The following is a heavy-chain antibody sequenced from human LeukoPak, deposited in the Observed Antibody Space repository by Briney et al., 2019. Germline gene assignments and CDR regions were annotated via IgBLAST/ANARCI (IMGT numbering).Heavy chain of an antibody. D-gene: IGHD2-2*01. Sequence: GGSLRFSCAASGFTFSSYGMHWVRQAQGKGLEGVAFIRYDGRNKYYADSVKGRFTISRDNSKNTLYLQMNSLRAEDTAVYYCAKRYCSSTSCYPDNWFDPWGQGTLVTVSS. CDR1: GFTFSSYG. CDR3: AKRYCSSTSCYPDNWFDP. V-gene: IGHV3-30*02. J-gene: IGHJ5*02. CDR2: IRYDGRNK.